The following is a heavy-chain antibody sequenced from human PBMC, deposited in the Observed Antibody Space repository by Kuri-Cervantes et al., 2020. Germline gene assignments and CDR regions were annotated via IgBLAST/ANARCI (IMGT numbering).Heavy chain of an antibody. J-gene: IGHJ4*02. Sequence: GGSLRLSCATSGFTLSSYTMDWVRQAPGKGLEWVSSVSSSSSYIYYADSVKGRFTISRDNSKNTLYLQMNSLRAEDTAVYYCAKDKEDRVFDYWGQGTLVTVSS. CDR3: AKDKEDRVFDY. V-gene: IGHV3-21*01. CDR2: VSSSSSYI. CDR1: GFTLSSYT.